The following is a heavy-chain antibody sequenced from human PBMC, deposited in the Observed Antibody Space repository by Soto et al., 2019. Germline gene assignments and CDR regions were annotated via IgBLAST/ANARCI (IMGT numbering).Heavy chain of an antibody. CDR3: ATSYGDTDAFDI. CDR1: GYTFTGYY. D-gene: IGHD4-17*01. Sequence: ASVKVSCKASGYTFTGYYIHWVRQAPGQGLEWMGWINPNSGGTNYAQKFQGQVTISADKSISTAYLQWSSLKASDTAMYYCATSYGDTDAFDIWGQGTMVTVSS. J-gene: IGHJ3*02. V-gene: IGHV1-2*02. CDR2: INPNSGGT.